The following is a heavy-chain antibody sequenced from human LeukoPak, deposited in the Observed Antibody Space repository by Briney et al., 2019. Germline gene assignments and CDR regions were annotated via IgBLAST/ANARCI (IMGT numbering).Heavy chain of an antibody. CDR1: GFTFGDYA. CDR3: ARGDFDYYLYFQH. J-gene: IGHJ1*01. D-gene: IGHD3-9*01. CDR2: ISYDGSNK. V-gene: IGHV3-30*04. Sequence: GGSLRLSCTASGFTFGDYAMTWVRQAPGKGLEWVAVISYDGSNKYYADSVKGRFTISRDNSKNTLYLQMNSLRAEDTAVYYCARGDFDYYLYFQHWGQGTLVTVSS.